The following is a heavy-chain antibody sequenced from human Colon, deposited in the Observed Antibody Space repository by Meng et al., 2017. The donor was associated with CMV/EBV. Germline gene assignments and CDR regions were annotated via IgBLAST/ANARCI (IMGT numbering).Heavy chain of an antibody. CDR3: ATELSRGGY. CDR2: ISAYNGNT. V-gene: IGHV1-18*01. Sequence: QVQLVRSGTEGKKPGAAVKVSCKASGDTFIDFGISWVRQAPGQGLEWMGWISAYNGNTNYAPEFQGRVTLTTDTSTTTDTSTTTVYMELRSLRSDDTAIYYCATELSRGGYWGQGTLVTVSS. J-gene: IGHJ4*02. CDR1: GDTFIDFG.